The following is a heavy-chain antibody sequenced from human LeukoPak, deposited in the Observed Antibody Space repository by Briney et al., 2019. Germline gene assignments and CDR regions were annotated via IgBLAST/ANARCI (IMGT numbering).Heavy chain of an antibody. D-gene: IGHD6-19*01. CDR3: ARGSSSGWYGEGFDY. Sequence: GGSLRLSCAASGFTFSSYSMNWVRQAPGKGLEWASSISSSSSYIYYADSVKGRFTISRDNAKNSLYLQMNSLRAEDTAVYYCARGSSSGWYGEGFDYWGQGTLVTVSS. V-gene: IGHV3-21*01. CDR2: ISSSSSYI. J-gene: IGHJ4*02. CDR1: GFTFSSYS.